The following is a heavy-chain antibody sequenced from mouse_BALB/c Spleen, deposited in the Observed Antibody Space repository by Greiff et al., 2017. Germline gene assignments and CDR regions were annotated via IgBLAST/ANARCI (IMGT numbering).Heavy chain of an antibody. Sequence: EVQLQESGGDLVKPGGSLKLSCAASGFTFSSYGMSWVRQTPDKRLEWVATISSGGSYTYYPDSVKGRFTISRDNAKNTLYLQMSSLKSEDTAMYYCARRQITTGGYAMDYWGQGTSVTVSS. CDR2: ISSGGSYT. V-gene: IGHV5-6*01. CDR1: GFTFSSYG. J-gene: IGHJ4*01. CDR3: ARRQITTGGYAMDY. D-gene: IGHD1-1*01.